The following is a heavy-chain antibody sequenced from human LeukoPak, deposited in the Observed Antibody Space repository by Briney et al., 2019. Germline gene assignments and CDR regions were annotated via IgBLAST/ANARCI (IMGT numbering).Heavy chain of an antibody. CDR1: GFTFSSYA. J-gene: IGHJ4*02. CDR3: AKGILWFGESRYYFDY. CDR2: ISGSGGST. V-gene: IGHV3-23*01. Sequence: GGSLRLSCAASGFTFSSYAMSWVRQAPGKGLEWVSAISGSGGSTYYADSVKGRFTISRDNSKNTLYLQMNSLRAEDTAVYYCAKGILWFGESRYYFDYWGQGTLATVSS. D-gene: IGHD3-10*01.